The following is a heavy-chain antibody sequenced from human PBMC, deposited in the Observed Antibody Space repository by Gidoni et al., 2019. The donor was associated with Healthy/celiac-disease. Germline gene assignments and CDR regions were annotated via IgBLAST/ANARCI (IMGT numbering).Heavy chain of an antibody. V-gene: IGHV4-34*01. D-gene: IGHD4-17*01. CDR3: ARFKKGFISATVTRGPFDY. Sequence: QVQLQQCGAGLFKPSETLSLTCAVYGVSFSGYYWSWIRQPPGKGLEWIGEINHSGSTNYNPSLKSRVNISVDTSKNKFSLKLSSVTAADTAVYYCARFKKGFISATVTRGPFDYWGQGTLVTVSS. J-gene: IGHJ4*02. CDR2: INHSGST. CDR1: GVSFSGYY.